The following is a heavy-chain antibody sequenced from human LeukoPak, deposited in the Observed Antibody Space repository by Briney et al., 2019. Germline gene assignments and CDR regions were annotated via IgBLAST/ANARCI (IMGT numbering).Heavy chain of an antibody. J-gene: IGHJ4*02. Sequence: SETLSLTCTVSGGSISSGGYYWSWIRQHPGKGLEWIGYIYYSGSTYYNPSLKSRVTISVDTSKNQFSLKLSSVTAADTAVYYCARSDSSGYLFDYWGQGTLVTVSS. D-gene: IGHD3-22*01. CDR3: ARSDSSGYLFDY. CDR1: GGSISSGGYY. V-gene: IGHV4-31*03. CDR2: IYYSGST.